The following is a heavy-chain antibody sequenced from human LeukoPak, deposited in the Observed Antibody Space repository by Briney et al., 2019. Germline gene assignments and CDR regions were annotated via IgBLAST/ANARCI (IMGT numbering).Heavy chain of an antibody. CDR2: IWYDGSNK. J-gene: IGHJ3*02. Sequence: GRSLRLSCAASGFTFSSYGMHWVRQAPGKGQEWVAVIWYDGSNKYYADSVKGRFTISRDNSKNTLYLQMNSLRAEDTAVYYCARDGYYCSGGSCYFDAFDIWGQGTMVTVSS. CDR1: GFTFSSYG. V-gene: IGHV3-33*01. D-gene: IGHD2-15*01. CDR3: ARDGYYCSGGSCYFDAFDI.